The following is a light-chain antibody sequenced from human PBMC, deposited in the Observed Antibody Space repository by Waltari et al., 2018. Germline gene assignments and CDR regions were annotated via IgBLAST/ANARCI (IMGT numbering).Light chain of an antibody. CDR1: LSIGTY. V-gene: IGKV1-39*01. CDR3: QQTYSTPRT. Sequence: DIQMTQSPSSLSASVVDRVTISCRVSLSIGTYLNWFQQKAGEAPKLLISAASSLQPGVPSRFSGGGSGTDFTLIIASLQPDDLASYYCQQTYSTPRTFGQGTKLEI. CDR2: AAS. J-gene: IGKJ2*01.